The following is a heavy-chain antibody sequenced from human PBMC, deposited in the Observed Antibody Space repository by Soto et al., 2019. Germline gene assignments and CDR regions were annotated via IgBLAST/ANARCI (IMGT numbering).Heavy chain of an antibody. CDR3: ARDIAAAGRHFDY. V-gene: IGHV4-39*07. CDR1: GGSISSSSYY. D-gene: IGHD6-13*01. J-gene: IGHJ4*02. CDR2: IYYSGST. Sequence: SETLSLTCTVSGGSISSSSYYWGWIRQPPGKGLEWIGNIYYSGSTNYNPSLKSRVTISVDTSKNQFSLKLSSVTAADTAVYYCARDIAAAGRHFDYWGQGTLVTVSS.